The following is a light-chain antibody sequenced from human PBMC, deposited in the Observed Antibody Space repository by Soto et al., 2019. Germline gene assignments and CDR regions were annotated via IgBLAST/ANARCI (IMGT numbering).Light chain of an antibody. CDR3: QQSYSTPRT. CDR1: QSISSY. Sequence: EIQVTQSTSSLSASVGDRVTITCRASQSISSYLNWYQQKPGKAPKLLIYAASSLQSGVPSRFSGSGSGTDFTLTISSLQPEDFATYYCQQSYSTPRTFGQGTKVDNK. J-gene: IGKJ1*01. CDR2: AAS. V-gene: IGKV1-39*01.